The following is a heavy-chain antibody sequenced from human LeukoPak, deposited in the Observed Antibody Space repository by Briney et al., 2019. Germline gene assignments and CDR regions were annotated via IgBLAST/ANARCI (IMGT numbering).Heavy chain of an antibody. V-gene: IGHV4-59*01. CDR1: GGSISSYY. CDR2: IYYSGST. D-gene: IGHD3-10*01. CDR3: ARDGEAYGSGSYHLHWFDP. J-gene: IGHJ5*02. Sequence: LETLSLTCTVSGGSISSYYWSWIRQPPGKGLEWIGYIYYSGSTNYNPSLKSRVTISVDTSKNQFSLKLSSVTAADTAVYYCARDGEAYGSGSYHLHWFDPWGQGTLVTVSS.